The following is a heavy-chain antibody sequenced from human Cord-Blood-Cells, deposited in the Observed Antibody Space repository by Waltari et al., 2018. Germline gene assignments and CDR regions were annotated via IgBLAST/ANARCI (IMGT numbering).Heavy chain of an antibody. J-gene: IGHJ2*01. CDR2: IYYSGST. CDR1: GGSISSSSYY. D-gene: IGHD2-15*01. V-gene: IGHV4-39*01. Sequence: QLQLQESGPGLVKPSETLSLTCTVSGGSISSSSYYWGWIRQPPGKGLEWIGSIYYSGSTSYNPALKSRVTISGDTSKNQFSRKLRSVTAADTAVYYCASRGVQDVFDLWGRGTLVTVSS. CDR3: ASRGVQDVFDL.